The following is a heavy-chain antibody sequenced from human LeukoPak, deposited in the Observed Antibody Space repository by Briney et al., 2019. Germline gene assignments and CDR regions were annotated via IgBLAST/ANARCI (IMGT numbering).Heavy chain of an antibody. CDR1: GFTFSSYE. CDR2: ISSSGSTI. D-gene: IGHD3-10*02. Sequence: GGSLRLSCAASGFTFSSYEMNWVRQAPGKGLEWVSYISSSGSTIYYADSVKGRFTISRDNAKNSLYLQMNSLRAEDTAVYYCAELSITMIGGVWGKGTTVTITS. V-gene: IGHV3-48*03. J-gene: IGHJ6*04. CDR3: AELSITMIGGV.